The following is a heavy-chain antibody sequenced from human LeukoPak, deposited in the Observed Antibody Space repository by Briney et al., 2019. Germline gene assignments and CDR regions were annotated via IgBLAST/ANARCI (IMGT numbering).Heavy chain of an antibody. CDR1: GGSISSSSYY. J-gene: IGHJ4*02. CDR3: AREAARNYYDSSGYYDY. Sequence: KPSETLSLTCTVSGGSISSSSYYWGWIRQPPGKGLEWIGSIYYSGSTYYNPSLKSRVTISVDTSKNQFSLKLSSVTAADTAVYYCAREAARNYYDSSGYYDYWGQGTLVTVSS. V-gene: IGHV4-39*02. CDR2: IYYSGST. D-gene: IGHD3-22*01.